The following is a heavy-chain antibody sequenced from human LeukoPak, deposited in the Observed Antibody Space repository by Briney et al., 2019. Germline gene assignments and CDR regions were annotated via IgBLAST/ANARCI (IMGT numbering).Heavy chain of an antibody. D-gene: IGHD3-10*01. J-gene: IGHJ5*02. V-gene: IGHV4-39*01. CDR3: ARPNGSGSYSWFDP. CDR2: IYYSGST. CDR1: GGSISSSSYY. Sequence: PSETLSLTCTVSGGSISSSSYYWGWIRQPPGKGLEWIGSIYYSGSTYYNPSLKSRVTISVDTSKNQFSLKLSSVTAAGTAVYYCARPNGSGSYSWFDPWGQGTLVTVSS.